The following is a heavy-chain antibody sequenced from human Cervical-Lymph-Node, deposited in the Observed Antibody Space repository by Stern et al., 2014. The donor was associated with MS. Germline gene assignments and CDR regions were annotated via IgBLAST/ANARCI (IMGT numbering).Heavy chain of an antibody. V-gene: IGHV2-5*02. CDR2: IYWDDDK. CDR1: VG. J-gene: IGHJ4*02. Sequence: ESGPTLVKPTQTLTLTCTFSVGVGWIRQPPGKALEWLAFIYWDDDKVYSPSLKTRLTITKDTSKNQVVLTVTNMDPVDTATYYCTNFDLHYWGQGTLVTVSS. CDR3: TNFDLHY. D-gene: IGHD3-9*01.